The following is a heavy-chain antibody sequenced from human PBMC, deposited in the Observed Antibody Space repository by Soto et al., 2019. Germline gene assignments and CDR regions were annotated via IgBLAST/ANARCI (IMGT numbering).Heavy chain of an antibody. V-gene: IGHV1-18*04. Sequence: ASVQVSCTASGYTFPSYGISLMRQAPGQGLEWMGWISAYNGNTNYAQKLQGRVTMTTDTSTSTAYMELRSLRSDDTAVYYCARVLRGYYYYGMDVWGQGTTVTVSS. J-gene: IGHJ6*02. CDR3: ARVLRGYYYYGMDV. CDR2: ISAYNGNT. CDR1: GYTFPSYG.